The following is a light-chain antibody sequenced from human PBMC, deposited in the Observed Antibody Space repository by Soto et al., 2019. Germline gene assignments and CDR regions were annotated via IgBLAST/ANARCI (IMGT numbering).Light chain of an antibody. CDR1: QSVSSN. J-gene: IGKJ2*01. Sequence: EIVMTQSPATRSVSPGEIATLSCRASQSVSSNLAWYQQKPVQAPRLLIYGASTRATGIPARFSGSGSGKEFTLTISSLQTEDFAVYYRQQYNNWPPYTFGQGTKLEIK. V-gene: IGKV3-15*01. CDR3: QQYNNWPPYT. CDR2: GAS.